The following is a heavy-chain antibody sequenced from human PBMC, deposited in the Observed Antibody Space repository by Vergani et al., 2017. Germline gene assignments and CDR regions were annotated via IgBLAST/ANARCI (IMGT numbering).Heavy chain of an antibody. CDR3: ATQSITMVRGVIIHYYYYYMDV. J-gene: IGHJ6*03. V-gene: IGHV1-8*01. D-gene: IGHD3-10*01. CDR2: MNPNSGNT. Sequence: QVQLVQSGAEVKKPGASVKVSCKASGYTFTSYDINWVRQATGQGLEWMGWMNPNSGNTGYAQKFQGRVTMTRNTSISTAYMELSSLRSEDTAVYYWATQSITMVRGVIIHYYYYYMDVWGKGTTVTVSS. CDR1: GYTFTSYD.